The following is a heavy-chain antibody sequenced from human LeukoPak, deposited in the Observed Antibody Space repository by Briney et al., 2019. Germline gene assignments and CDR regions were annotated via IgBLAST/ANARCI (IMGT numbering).Heavy chain of an antibody. CDR2: IYYSGST. Sequence: SETLSLTCTVSGGSISSSSYYGGWIRQPPGKGLEWIGSIYYSGSTYYNASLKSRVTISVDTSKNQFSLKLSSVTAAATAVYYCARQAYYYDSSGPTGYFDLWGRGTLVTVSS. J-gene: IGHJ2*01. CDR1: GGSISSSSYY. CDR3: ARQAYYYDSSGPTGYFDL. D-gene: IGHD3-22*01. V-gene: IGHV4-39*01.